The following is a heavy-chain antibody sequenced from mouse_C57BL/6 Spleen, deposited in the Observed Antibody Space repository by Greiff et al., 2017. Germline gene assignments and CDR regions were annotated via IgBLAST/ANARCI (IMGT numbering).Heavy chain of an antibody. CDR3: ARRQRRRHRDYAMDY. V-gene: IGHV1-69*01. D-gene: IGHD3-2*02. Sequence: VQLQQPGAELVMPGASVKLSCKASGYTFTSYWMHWVKQRPGQGLEWIGEIDPSDSYTNYNQKFKGKSTLTVDKSSSTAYMQLSSLTSENSAVYYCARRQRRRHRDYAMDYWGQGTTVTVSS. J-gene: IGHJ4*01. CDR1: GYTFTSYW. CDR2: IDPSDSYT.